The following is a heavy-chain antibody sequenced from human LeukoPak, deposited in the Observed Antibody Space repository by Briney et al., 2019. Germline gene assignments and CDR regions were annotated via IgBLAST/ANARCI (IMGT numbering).Heavy chain of an antibody. J-gene: IGHJ5*02. V-gene: IGHV3-30*18. CDR2: ISYDGSNK. Sequence: PGRSLRLSCAASGFTFSSYGMHWVRQAPGKGLEWVAVISYDGSNKYYADSVKGRFTISRDNSKNTLYLQMNGLRAEDTAVYYCAEDRLRFSWRSALSWGQGTLVTVSS. D-gene: IGHD5-12*01. CDR3: AEDRLRFSWRSALS. CDR1: GFTFSSYG.